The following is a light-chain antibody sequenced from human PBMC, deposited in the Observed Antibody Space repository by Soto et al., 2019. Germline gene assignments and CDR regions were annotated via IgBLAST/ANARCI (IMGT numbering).Light chain of an antibody. CDR3: QQYNSKWGT. CDR1: QTISSW. Sequence: IQITQSPSTLSGSVGDRVTITCRASQTISSWLAWYQQKPGKAPKLLIYKASTLKSGVPSRFSGSGSGTEFTLTISSLQPDDFATYYCQQYNSKWGTFGQGTKVEIK. V-gene: IGKV1-5*03. CDR2: KAS. J-gene: IGKJ1*01.